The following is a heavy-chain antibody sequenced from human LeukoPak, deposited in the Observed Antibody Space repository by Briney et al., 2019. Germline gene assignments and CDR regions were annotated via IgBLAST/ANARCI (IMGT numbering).Heavy chain of an antibody. Sequence: GGSLRLSCAASGFTFNSYAMNWVRQAPGKGLEWVSSLTPSGTDISYAASVKGRFTMSRDNAKNSLYLQMNSLRAEDTAVYYCAREIGASGAFDYWGQGTLVTVSS. D-gene: IGHD7-27*01. J-gene: IGHJ4*02. V-gene: IGHV3-21*01. CDR3: AREIGASGAFDY. CDR1: GFTFNSYA. CDR2: LTPSGTDI.